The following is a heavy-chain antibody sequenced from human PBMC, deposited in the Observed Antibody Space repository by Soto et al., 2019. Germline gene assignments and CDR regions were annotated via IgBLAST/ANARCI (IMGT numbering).Heavy chain of an antibody. J-gene: IGHJ6*02. V-gene: IGHV3-9*01. CDR2: ISWNSGSI. CDR3: AKDRTRAYNWNGGYGMDV. D-gene: IGHD1-1*01. CDR1: GFTFDDYA. Sequence: EVQLVESGGGLVQPGRSLRLSCAASGFTFDDYAMHWVRQDPGQGLEWVSGISWNSGSIGYADSVKGRFTISRDNAKNSMYLQMNSLRAEDTALYYCAKDRTRAYNWNGGYGMDVWGQGTTVTVSS.